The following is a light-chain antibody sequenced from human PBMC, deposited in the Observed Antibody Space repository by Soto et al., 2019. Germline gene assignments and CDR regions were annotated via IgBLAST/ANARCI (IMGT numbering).Light chain of an antibody. J-gene: IGLJ2*01. Sequence: QSALTQPASVSGSPGQSITISCTGTSSDVGGYNYVSWYQQHPGKAPKVMIYDVSYRPSGVSNRFSCSKSGNTASLTISGLQVEDEADYYCSSYTSSSTLVVFGGGTKFTVL. CDR1: SSDVGGYNY. CDR2: DVS. V-gene: IGLV2-14*03. CDR3: SSYTSSSTLVV.